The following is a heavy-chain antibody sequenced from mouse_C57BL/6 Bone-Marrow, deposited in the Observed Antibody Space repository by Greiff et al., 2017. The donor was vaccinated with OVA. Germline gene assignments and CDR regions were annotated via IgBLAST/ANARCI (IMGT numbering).Heavy chain of an antibody. V-gene: IGHV1-4*01. Sequence: QVHLQQSGAELARPGASVKMSCKASGYTFTSYTMHWVKQRPGQGLEWIGYINPSSGYTKYNQKFKDKATLTADKSSSTAYMQLSSLTSEDSAVYYCARCDYGSSYSYWGQGTTLTVSS. CDR2: INPSSGYT. CDR1: GYTFTSYT. CDR3: ARCDYGSSYSY. J-gene: IGHJ2*01. D-gene: IGHD1-1*01.